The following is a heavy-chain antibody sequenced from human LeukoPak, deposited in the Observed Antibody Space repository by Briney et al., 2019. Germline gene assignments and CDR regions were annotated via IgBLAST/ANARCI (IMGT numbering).Heavy chain of an antibody. V-gene: IGHV3-7*04. CDR3: ARGDDFSGDH. CDR1: GFTFSNFW. CDR2: IHPEGNEK. J-gene: IGHJ4*02. D-gene: IGHD1-1*01. Sequence: GGSLRLSCATSGFTFSNFWMSWVRQAPGRGLEWVANIHPEGNEKYHVESVKGRFTISRDNTRDLLFLQMYGLRVEDTAVYYCARGDDFSGDHWGQGTLVTVSS.